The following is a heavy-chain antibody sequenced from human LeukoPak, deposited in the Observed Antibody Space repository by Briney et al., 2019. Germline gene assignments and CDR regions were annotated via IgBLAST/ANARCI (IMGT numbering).Heavy chain of an antibody. D-gene: IGHD6-13*01. CDR1: GFTFSSYA. CDR2: ISYDGSNK. Sequence: GRSLRLSCAASGFTFSSYAMHWVRQAPGKGLEWVAVISYDGSNKYYADSVKGRFTISRDNSKNTLYLQMNSLRAEDTAVYYCARVSGLGPWYSSSWYGDYWGQGTLVTVSS. CDR3: ARVSGLGPWYSSSWYGDY. J-gene: IGHJ4*02. V-gene: IGHV3-30-3*01.